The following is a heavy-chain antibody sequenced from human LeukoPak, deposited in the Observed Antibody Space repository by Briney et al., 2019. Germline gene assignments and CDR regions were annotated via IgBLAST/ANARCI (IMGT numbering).Heavy chain of an antibody. CDR2: IFHSGST. CDR1: GYSISSGYY. CDR3: AREILSGYAFDM. D-gene: IGHD3-22*01. Sequence: SETLSLTCTVSGYSISSGYYWGWIRPPPEKGLEWIGIIFHSGSTYYNPSLKSRVTISVDTSKNQFSLKLSSMTAADTAVYYCAREILSGYAFDMWGQGTMVTASS. J-gene: IGHJ3*02. V-gene: IGHV4-38-2*02.